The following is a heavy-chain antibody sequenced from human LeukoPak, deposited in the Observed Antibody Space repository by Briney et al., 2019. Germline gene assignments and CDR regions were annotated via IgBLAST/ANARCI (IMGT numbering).Heavy chain of an antibody. V-gene: IGHV4-59*01. CDR3: AGHSSSVFFDY. CDR2: IYYSGST. J-gene: IGHJ4*02. Sequence: SETLSPTCTVSGGSISSCYWSWLRQPPGKGLEWIGYIYYSGSTNYNPSLKSRVTISVDTSKNQFSLKLSSVTAADTAVYYCAGHSSSVFFDYWGQGTLVTVSS. CDR1: GGSISSCY. D-gene: IGHD6-13*01.